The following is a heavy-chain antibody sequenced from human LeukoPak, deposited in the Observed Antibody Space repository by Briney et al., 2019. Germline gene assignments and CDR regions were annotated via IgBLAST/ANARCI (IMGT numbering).Heavy chain of an antibody. J-gene: IGHJ5*02. V-gene: IGHV4-4*07. CDR1: GGSISSYY. CDR2: IYTSGST. Sequence: PSETQSLTCTVSGGSISSYYWSWIRQPAGKGLEWIGRIYTSGSTNYNPSLKSRVTMSVDTSKNQFSLKLSSVTAADTAVYYCARDVGYYPLNWFDPWGQGTLVTVSS. CDR3: ARDVGYYPLNWFDP. D-gene: IGHD3-22*01.